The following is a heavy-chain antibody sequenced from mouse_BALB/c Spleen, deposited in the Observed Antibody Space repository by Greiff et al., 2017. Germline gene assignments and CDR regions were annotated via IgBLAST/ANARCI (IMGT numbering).Heavy chain of an antibody. D-gene: IGHD2-3*01. CDR1: GFTFSSYG. CDR2: ISSGGSYT. J-gene: IGHJ2*01. CDR3: ARDGYYENFDY. V-gene: IGHV5-6*01. Sequence: EVQVVESGGDLVKPGGSLKLSCAASGFTFSSYGMSWVRQTPDKRLEWVATISSGGSYTYYPDSVKGRFTISRDNAKNTLYLQMSSLKSEDTAMYYCARDGYYENFDYWGQGTTLTVSS.